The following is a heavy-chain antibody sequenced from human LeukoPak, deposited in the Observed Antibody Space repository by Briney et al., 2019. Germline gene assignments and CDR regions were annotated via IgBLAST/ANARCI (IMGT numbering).Heavy chain of an antibody. J-gene: IGHJ4*02. CDR1: GFTSSNAW. CDR2: IKSKTDGGTT. D-gene: IGHD6-6*01. CDR3: TTESRIAARPFDY. Sequence: GGSLRLSCAASGFTSSNAWMSWVRQAPGKGLEWVGRIKSKTDGGTTDYAAPVKGRFTISRENSKNTLYLQMNSLKTEDTAVYYCTTESRIAARPFDYWGQGTLVTVSS. V-gene: IGHV3-15*01.